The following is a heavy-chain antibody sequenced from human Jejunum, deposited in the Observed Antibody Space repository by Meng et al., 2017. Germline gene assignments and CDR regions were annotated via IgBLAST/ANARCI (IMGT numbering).Heavy chain of an antibody. Sequence: QVQLQESGPGLVKPSQNLSLTGTGSGGPISSGNYTWSWIRQPPGKGLEWIGYISFSGQTSYNPSFKSRVTISLDTSKNHFSLTLTSVTVADTAGYYCARGGNGGRLGDNWFDPWGRGTLVTVSS. CDR3: ARGGNGGRLGDNWFDP. D-gene: IGHD2-8*01. CDR1: GGPISSGNYT. J-gene: IGHJ5*02. CDR2: ISFSGQT. V-gene: IGHV4-30-4*01.